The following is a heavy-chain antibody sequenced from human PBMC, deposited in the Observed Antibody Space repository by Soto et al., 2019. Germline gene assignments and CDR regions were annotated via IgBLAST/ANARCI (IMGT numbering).Heavy chain of an antibody. J-gene: IGHJ4*02. CDR2: INAGNGNT. V-gene: IGHV1-3*01. CDR1: GYTFTSYA. CDR3: ARDSERDYGDGLAFDY. Sequence: ASVKVSCKASGYTFTSYAMHWVRQAPGQRLEWMGWINAGNGNTKYSQKFQGRVTITRDTSASTAYMELSSLRSEDTAVYYCARDSERDYGDGLAFDYWGQGTLVTVSS. D-gene: IGHD4-17*01.